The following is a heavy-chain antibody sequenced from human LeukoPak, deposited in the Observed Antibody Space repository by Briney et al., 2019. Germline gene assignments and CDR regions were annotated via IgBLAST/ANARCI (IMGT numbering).Heavy chain of an antibody. CDR2: ISRDGVTK. Sequence: PGGSLRLSCAASGFSLTHDAIHWVRQAPGKGLEWVAVISRDGVTKYYRDSVKGRFTISTDSSKNTVYLQMTGLRSEDTAVYYCAGDRWPGGLDYLDCWGQGTLVTVSS. CDR1: GFSLTHDA. J-gene: IGHJ4*02. D-gene: IGHD3-16*01. CDR3: AGDRWPGGLDYLDC. V-gene: IGHV3-30*03.